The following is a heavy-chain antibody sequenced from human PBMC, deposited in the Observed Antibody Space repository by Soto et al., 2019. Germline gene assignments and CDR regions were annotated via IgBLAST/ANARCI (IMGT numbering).Heavy chain of an antibody. J-gene: IGHJ4*02. CDR1: GGSFSNDDYY. CDR2: IYYRWST. D-gene: IGHD1-1*01. Sequence: QVRLQESGPGLVKPSQTLSLTCTISGGSFSNDDYYWSWIRQPPGKGLEWIGYIYYRWSTNHNPSLKSRVTLSVDTSKKQFSLTLRSVTAADTAVYYCARARYAYFDYWGQGTLVTVSS. CDR3: ARARYAYFDY. V-gene: IGHV4-30-4*01.